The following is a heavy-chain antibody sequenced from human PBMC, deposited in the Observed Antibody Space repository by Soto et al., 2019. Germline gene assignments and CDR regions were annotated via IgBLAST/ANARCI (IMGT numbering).Heavy chain of an antibody. CDR1: GDSVTSGSYY. V-gene: IGHV4-61*03. CDR3: AREWGLLPYYVMNV. CDR2: ISYTGRT. Sequence: SETLSLTCIVSGDSVTSGSYYWTWLRQPPGKGLEWIGYISYTGRTKYNPSLQSRVTISVDTSKNDFSLNLSSVTAADTAVYFCAREWGLLPYYVMNVWGQGTTVTVSS. D-gene: IGHD7-27*01. J-gene: IGHJ6*02.